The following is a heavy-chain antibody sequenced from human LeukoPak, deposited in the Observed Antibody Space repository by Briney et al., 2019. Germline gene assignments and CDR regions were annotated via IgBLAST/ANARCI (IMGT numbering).Heavy chain of an antibody. V-gene: IGHV1-8*01. CDR1: GYTFTTYD. CDR3: ARGGAATGTLPHFDL. Sequence: ASVKVSCKASGYTFTTYDINWVRQATGQGLEWMGWMDPNSGNTGYAQKFQGRVTMTRNTSIRTAYMELSSLRSEDTAVYYCARGGAATGTLPHFDLWGQGTLVTVSS. D-gene: IGHD6-13*01. J-gene: IGHJ4*02. CDR2: MDPNSGNT.